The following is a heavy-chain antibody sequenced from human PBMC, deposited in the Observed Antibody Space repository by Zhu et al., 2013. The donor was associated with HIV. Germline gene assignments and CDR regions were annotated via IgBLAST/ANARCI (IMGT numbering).Heavy chain of an antibody. V-gene: IGHV1-69*06. D-gene: IGHD2-15*01. CDR3: ARGGGHVVVAVGSFDV. CDR1: GGTLNRKT. CDR2: ILPALAST. Sequence: QVQLVQSGAEMRKPGSSVRVSCKASGGTLNRKTIIWVRQAPGQGLEWMGGILPALASTKYGRNFQGRVSFTADTSQNTVYMELTNLKPDDTAVFYCARGGGHVVVAVGSFDVWGQGTSVTVSP. J-gene: IGHJ3*01.